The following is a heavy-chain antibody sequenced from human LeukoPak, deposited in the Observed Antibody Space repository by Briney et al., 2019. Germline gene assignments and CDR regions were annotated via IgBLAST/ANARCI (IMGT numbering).Heavy chain of an antibody. CDR3: ARDRLGYCSGGSCYPHFDY. CDR1: GFTFSSYA. Sequence: GGSLRLSCAASGFTFSSYAMSWVRQAPGKGLEWVSAISGSGGSTYYADSVKGRFTFSRDNSKNTLYLQMNSLRAEDTAVYYCARDRLGYCSGGSCYPHFDYWGQGTLVTVSS. CDR2: ISGSGGST. J-gene: IGHJ4*02. D-gene: IGHD2-15*01. V-gene: IGHV3-23*01.